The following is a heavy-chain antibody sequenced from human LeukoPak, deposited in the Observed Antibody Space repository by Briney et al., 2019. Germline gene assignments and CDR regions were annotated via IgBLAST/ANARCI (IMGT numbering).Heavy chain of an antibody. CDR3: ARDFCSSTSCYTRGLDY. V-gene: IGHV3-7*01. D-gene: IGHD2-2*02. J-gene: IGHJ4*02. CDR1: GFTFSSYW. Sequence: PGGSLRLSCAAYGFTFSSYWMSWVRQAPGKGLEWVANIKQDGSEKYYVDSVKGRFTISRDNAKNSLYLQMNSLRAEDTAVYYCARDFCSSTSCYTRGLDYWGQGTLVTVSS. CDR2: IKQDGSEK.